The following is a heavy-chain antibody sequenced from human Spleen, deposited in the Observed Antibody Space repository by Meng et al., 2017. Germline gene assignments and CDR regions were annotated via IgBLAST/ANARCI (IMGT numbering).Heavy chain of an antibody. CDR3: ASWIYSCGWQ. CDR1: VGSISRIGW. CDR2: IYHGGDT. Sequence: QVQVERSGTGQVNPSGTPSFTCVVSVGSISRIGWWSWVRQPPGKGLGWIGEIYHGGDTNYNPSLNSRVTIAIDKSKNKFSLKLSSVTAADTAVYYCASWIYSCGWQWGQGALVTVSS. V-gene: IGHV4/OR15-8*02. D-gene: IGHD6-19*01. J-gene: IGHJ4*02.